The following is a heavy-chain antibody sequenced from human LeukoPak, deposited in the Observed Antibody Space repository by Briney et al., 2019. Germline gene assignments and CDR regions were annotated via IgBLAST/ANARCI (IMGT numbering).Heavy chain of an antibody. CDR1: GFTFSSYS. CDR2: ISSSSSYI. CDR3: ARDGMYCSSTSCYWGDKYYYYGMDV. D-gene: IGHD2-2*01. V-gene: IGHV3-21*01. J-gene: IGHJ6*04. Sequence: GGSLRLSCAASGFTFSSYSMNWVRQAPGKGLEWVSSISSSSSYIYYADSVKGRFTISRDNAKNSLYLQMNSLRAEDTAVYYCARDGMYCSSTSCYWGDKYYYYGMDVWGKGTTVTVS.